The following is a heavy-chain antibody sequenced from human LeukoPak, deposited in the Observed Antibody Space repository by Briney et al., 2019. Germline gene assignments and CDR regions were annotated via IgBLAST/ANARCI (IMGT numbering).Heavy chain of an antibody. V-gene: IGHV1-46*01. Sequence: ATVKVSCKASGYTFTSYYMHWVRQAPGQGLEWMGIINPSGGSTSYAQKFQGRVTMTRDMSTSTVYMELSSLRSEDTAVYYCARALTPDDAFDIWGQGTMVTVSS. J-gene: IGHJ3*02. CDR1: GYTFTSYY. D-gene: IGHD3-9*01. CDR3: ARALTPDDAFDI. CDR2: INPSGGST.